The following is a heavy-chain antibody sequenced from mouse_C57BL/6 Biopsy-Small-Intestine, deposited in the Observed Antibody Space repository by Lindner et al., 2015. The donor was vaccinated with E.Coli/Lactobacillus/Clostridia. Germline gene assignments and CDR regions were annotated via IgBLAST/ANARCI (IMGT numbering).Heavy chain of an antibody. D-gene: IGHD3-3*01. CDR1: GYTFINYY. Sequence: SVKVSCKASGYTFINYYIHWVRQAPGQGLEWMGIINPNGGSTWYAQKLQGRLTMTRDTSTSAVYMELSSLTSEDTAVYYCARSHQKGLEYWGQGALVTVSS. CDR2: INPNGGST. J-gene: IGHJ4*01. V-gene: IGHV1-64*01. CDR3: ARSHQKGLEY.